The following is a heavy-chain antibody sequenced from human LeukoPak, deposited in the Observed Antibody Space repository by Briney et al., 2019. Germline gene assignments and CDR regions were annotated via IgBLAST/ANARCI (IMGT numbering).Heavy chain of an antibody. Sequence: PGGSLRLSCAASGFTFSSYAMSWVRQAPGKGLEWVSAISGSGGSTYYADSVKGRFTISRDNSKNTLYLQMNSLRAEDTAVYYCAKGYYDILTGYYSEYYFDYWGQGTLVTVSS. V-gene: IGHV3-23*01. CDR3: AKGYYDILTGYYSEYYFDY. CDR1: GFTFSSYA. J-gene: IGHJ4*02. CDR2: ISGSGGST. D-gene: IGHD3-9*01.